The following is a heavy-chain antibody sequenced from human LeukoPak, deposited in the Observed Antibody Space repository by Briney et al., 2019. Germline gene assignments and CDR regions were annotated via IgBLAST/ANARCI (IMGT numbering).Heavy chain of an antibody. CDR3: ARIQTSVDYFGMDV. Sequence: GGSLRLSCATSGFTFTSYWMSWVRQAPGKGLEWVANIKHDESEKYYVDSVKGRFTVSRDNAKNALYLQMNSLRAEDTAVYFCARIQTSVDYFGMDVWGQGTTVTVSS. D-gene: IGHD4-11*01. CDR2: IKHDESEK. V-gene: IGHV3-7*01. CDR1: GFTFTSYW. J-gene: IGHJ6*02.